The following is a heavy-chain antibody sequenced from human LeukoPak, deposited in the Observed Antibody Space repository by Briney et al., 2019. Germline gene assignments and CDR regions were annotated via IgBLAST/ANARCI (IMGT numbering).Heavy chain of an antibody. CDR3: ARDAGYGYWVVDN. D-gene: IGHD5-18*01. Sequence: PGGSLRLSCAASGFTFSSYWINWVRQTPGKGLEWVAHMNLDGSAKYYADSVKGRFTIPRDNGKNSPYLQMNSLRAEDTAVYYCARDAGYGYWVVDNWGQGTLVTVSS. J-gene: IGHJ4*02. CDR1: GFTFSSYW. V-gene: IGHV3-7*01. CDR2: MNLDGSAK.